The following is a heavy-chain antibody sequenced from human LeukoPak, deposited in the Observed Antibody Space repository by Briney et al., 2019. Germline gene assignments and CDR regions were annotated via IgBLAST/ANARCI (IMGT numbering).Heavy chain of an antibody. CDR1: GFTFSSYA. Sequence: GGPLRLSCAASGFTFSSYAMSWVRQAPGKGLEWVSAISGSGGSTYYADSVKGRFTISRDNSKNTLYLQMNSLRAEDTAVYYCAKDYDSSVYVGLFDYWGQGTLVTVSS. V-gene: IGHV3-23*01. CDR3: AKDYDSSVYVGLFDY. D-gene: IGHD3-22*01. J-gene: IGHJ4*02. CDR2: ISGSGGST.